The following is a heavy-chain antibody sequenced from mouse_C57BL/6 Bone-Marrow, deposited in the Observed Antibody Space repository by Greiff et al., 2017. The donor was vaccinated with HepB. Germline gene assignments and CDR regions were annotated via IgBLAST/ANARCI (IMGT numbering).Heavy chain of an antibody. CDR1: GFSFNTYA. D-gene: IGHD1-1*01. CDR2: IRSKSNNYAT. CDR3: VRHGDYYGSSYGYFDV. Sequence: EVMLVESGGGLVQPKGSLKLSCAASGFSFNTYAMNWVRQAPGKGLEWVARIRSKSNNYATYYADSVKDRFTISRDDSESMLYLQMNNLKTEDTAMYYCVRHGDYYGSSYGYFDVWGTGTTVTVSS. V-gene: IGHV10-1*01. J-gene: IGHJ1*03.